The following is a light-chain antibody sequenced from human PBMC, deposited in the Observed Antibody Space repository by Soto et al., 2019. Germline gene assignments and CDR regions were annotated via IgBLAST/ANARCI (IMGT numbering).Light chain of an antibody. CDR3: LQHSNCPWT. V-gene: IGKV1-17*01. CDR1: QGIGDD. CDR2: AAS. J-gene: IGKJ1*01. Sequence: DIQMPQSPASLSSSPGDRVIITCRASQGIGDDLGWYQQKPGKAPRRLIYAASSLQSGVPARFSGSGSGTDFTLTISSLQPDDFASYYCLQHSNCPWTVGPETKVEVK.